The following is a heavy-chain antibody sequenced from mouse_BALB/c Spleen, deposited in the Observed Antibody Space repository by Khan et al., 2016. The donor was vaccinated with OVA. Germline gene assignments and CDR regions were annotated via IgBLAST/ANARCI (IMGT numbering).Heavy chain of an antibody. D-gene: IGHD2-10*01. CDR2: INTYTGEP. J-gene: IGHJ4*01. CDR1: GYTFTNYG. CDR3: ARPPYFSYVMDY. Sequence: QIQLVQSGPELKKPGETVKISCKASGYTFTNYGMNWVKQAPGKGLKGMGWINTYTGEPTYTDDFKGRFAFSLETSASTAYLQINNLKNEDTATYFCARPPYFSYVMDYWGQGTSVTVSS. V-gene: IGHV9-3-1*01.